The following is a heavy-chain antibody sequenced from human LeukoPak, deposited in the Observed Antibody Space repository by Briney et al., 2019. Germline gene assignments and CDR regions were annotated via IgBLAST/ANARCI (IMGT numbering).Heavy chain of an antibody. CDR3: AKDSYYDSSGSLFDY. D-gene: IGHD3-22*01. V-gene: IGHV3-30*02. CDR2: IRYDGSNK. J-gene: IGHJ4*02. CDR1: GFTFSSYG. Sequence: GGSLRLSCAASGFTFSSYGMHWVRQAPGKGLEWVAFIRYDGSNKYYADSVKGRFTISRDNSKNTLYLQMNSLRAEDTAVYYCAKDSYYDSSGSLFDYWGQGTLVTVSS.